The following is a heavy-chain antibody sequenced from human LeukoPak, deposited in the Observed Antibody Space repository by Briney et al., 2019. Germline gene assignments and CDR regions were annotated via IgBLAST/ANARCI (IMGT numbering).Heavy chain of an antibody. CDR3: ARDGALAAADY. V-gene: IGHV3-33*08. Sequence: GGSLRLSCAASGFTFSSYGMHWVRQAPGKGLEWVAVIWYDGSNKYYADSVKGRFTISRDNSKNTLYLQMNSLRAEDTAVYYCARDGALAAADYRGQGTLVTVSS. CDR1: GFTFSSYG. CDR2: IWYDGSNK. D-gene: IGHD6-13*01. J-gene: IGHJ4*02.